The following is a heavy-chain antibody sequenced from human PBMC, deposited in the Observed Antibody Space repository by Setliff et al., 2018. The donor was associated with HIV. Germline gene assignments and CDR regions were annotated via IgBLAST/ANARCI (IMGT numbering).Heavy chain of an antibody. CDR1: GGSISGFY. CDR3: AKRPGYGYPFHI. Sequence: NPSETLSLTCTVSGGSISGFYWNWIRQSAGKGLQWIGRIYTSGSTNYNPSLKSQVTMSVDTSKNQFSLKLSSVTAADTAVYYCAKRPGYGYPFHIWGQGTMVTVSS. V-gene: IGHV4-4*07. CDR2: IYTSGST. D-gene: IGHD5-18*01. J-gene: IGHJ3*02.